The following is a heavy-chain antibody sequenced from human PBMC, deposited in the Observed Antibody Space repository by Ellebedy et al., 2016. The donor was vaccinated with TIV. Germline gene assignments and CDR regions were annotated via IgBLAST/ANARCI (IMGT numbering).Heavy chain of an antibody. CDR3: AITYYYDSSGYTIDY. J-gene: IGHJ4*01. CDR2: IRTRPNSYAT. V-gene: IGHV3-73*01. CDR1: GSTFSGTA. Sequence: GESLKISCAASGSTFSGTAMHWVRQASGKGLEWVGRIRTRPNSYATTYAPSVNGRFTIARDDSKNTAYLQMNSLKTEDPAVYYCAITYYYDSSGYTIDYWGQGTLVTVSS. D-gene: IGHD3-22*01.